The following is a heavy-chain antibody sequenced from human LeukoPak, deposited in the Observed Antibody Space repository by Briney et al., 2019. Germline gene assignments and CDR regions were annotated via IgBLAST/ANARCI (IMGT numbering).Heavy chain of an antibody. Sequence: PSETLSLTCAVSGGPLTSYYWSWIRQPPGKGLEWIGFIHYRGSTNYNPSLESRVTISVDTSKNRFSLKLSSVTAADTAVYYCARDRYSGYDGFGAFDIWGQGTMVTVSS. CDR3: ARDRYSGYDGFGAFDI. V-gene: IGHV4-59*01. CDR2: IHYRGST. CDR1: GGPLTSYY. J-gene: IGHJ3*02. D-gene: IGHD5-12*01.